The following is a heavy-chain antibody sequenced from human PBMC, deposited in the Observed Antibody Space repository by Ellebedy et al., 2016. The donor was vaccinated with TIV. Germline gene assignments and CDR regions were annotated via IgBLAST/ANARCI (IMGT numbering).Heavy chain of an antibody. CDR1: GFTFRSYV. Sequence: GESLKISCAASGFTFRSYVMHWVRQAPGKGLEWVAVISDDGSKADYADFVKGRLTISRDNSRNTLFLQMNSLRTEDTAVYYCTKRAENWGFFDCWGQGTLVTVSS. J-gene: IGHJ4*02. D-gene: IGHD7-27*01. V-gene: IGHV3-30-3*02. CDR3: TKRAENWGFFDC. CDR2: ISDDGSKA.